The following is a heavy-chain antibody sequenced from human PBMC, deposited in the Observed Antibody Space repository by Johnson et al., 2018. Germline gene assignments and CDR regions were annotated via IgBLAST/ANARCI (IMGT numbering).Heavy chain of an antibody. CDR3: ARDLEVVPAAQRALES. CDR2: INPSGGAT. V-gene: IGHV1-46*01. Sequence: QVQLVQSGAEVKKPGASVKVSCKASGYDFMNYYMQWVRQAPGQGPEWMGIINPSGGATSYAQKFQDRVTMTRDTSTRTVYMELSSLRSEDPAMFYCARDLEVVPAAQRALESWGQGTMVTVSS. D-gene: IGHD2-2*01. CDR1: GYDFMNYY. J-gene: IGHJ3*02.